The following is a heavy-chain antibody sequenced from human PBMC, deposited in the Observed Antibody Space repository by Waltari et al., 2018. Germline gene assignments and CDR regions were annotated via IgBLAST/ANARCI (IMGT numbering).Heavy chain of an antibody. V-gene: IGHV1-69*08. CDR2: IIPIFGTA. CDR1: GGTFSSYD. D-gene: IGHD6-19*01. CDR3: ARDGEYSSGWYFTY. J-gene: IGHJ4*02. Sequence: QVQLVQSGAEVKKPGSSVKVSCKASGGTFSSYDISWVRQAPGKGLEWMGRIIPIFGTANYAQKFQGRVTITSDKSTSTAYMELSSLRSEDTAVYYCARDGEYSSGWYFTYWGQGTLVTVSS.